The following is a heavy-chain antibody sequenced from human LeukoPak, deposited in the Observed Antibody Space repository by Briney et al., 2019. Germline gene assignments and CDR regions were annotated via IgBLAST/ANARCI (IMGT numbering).Heavy chain of an antibody. Sequence: ASVKVSCKASGYTFTSYGISWVRQAPGQGLEWMGWISAYNGNTNYAQKLQGRVTMTTDTSTSTAYMELRSLRSDDTAVYYCARTYYGYVWGSYRPYYFDYWGQGTLVTVSS. CDR3: ARTYYGYVWGSYRPYYFDY. CDR1: GYTFTSYG. V-gene: IGHV1-18*01. CDR2: ISAYNGNT. D-gene: IGHD3-16*02. J-gene: IGHJ4*02.